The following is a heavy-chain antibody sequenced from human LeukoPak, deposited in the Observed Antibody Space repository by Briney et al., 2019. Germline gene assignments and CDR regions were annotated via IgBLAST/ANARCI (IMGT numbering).Heavy chain of an antibody. CDR3: ARGASGTKKFDY. Sequence: ASVKVSCKASGYTFTCYGFSWVRQAPGQGLEWMGWISAYNGNTNYAQKLQGRVTMTTDTSTSTAYVELRSLRSDDTAVYYCARGASGTKKFDYWGQGTLVTVSS. V-gene: IGHV1-18*01. CDR1: GYTFTCYG. CDR2: ISAYNGNT. J-gene: IGHJ4*02. D-gene: IGHD1-26*01.